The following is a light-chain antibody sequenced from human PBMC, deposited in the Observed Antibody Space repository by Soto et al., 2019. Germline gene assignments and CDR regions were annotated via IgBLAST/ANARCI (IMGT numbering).Light chain of an antibody. J-gene: IGKJ3*01. V-gene: IGKV3-20*01. CDR1: QSVPGSD. CDR2: DVS. CDR3: QQYSASPST. Sequence: EVVLTQSPGTLSMSPGDRATLSCRASQSVPGSDVAWYQQKPGQAPRLLIYDVSSRATGTPERFSGSGSGTDFTLNIGRLEPEDFAVYYCQQYSASPSTFGPGTKVDIK.